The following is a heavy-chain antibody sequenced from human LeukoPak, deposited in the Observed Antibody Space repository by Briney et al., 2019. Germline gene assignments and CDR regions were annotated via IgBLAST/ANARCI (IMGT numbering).Heavy chain of an antibody. Sequence: SQTMSLACTVAGGSIGSGDYYWSWLRQPPVNGLEWFRYIYYSGSTYYNPSLKSRVTISVGTSKNQFSLKLSSVTAADTAVYYCAREGIVVVPAAMNWGQGTLVTVSS. J-gene: IGHJ4*02. CDR2: IYYSGST. V-gene: IGHV4-30-4*08. CDR3: AREGIVVVPAAMN. CDR1: GGSIGSGDYY. D-gene: IGHD2-2*01.